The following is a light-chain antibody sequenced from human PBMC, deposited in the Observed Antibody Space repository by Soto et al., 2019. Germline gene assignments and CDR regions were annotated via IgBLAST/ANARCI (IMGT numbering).Light chain of an antibody. V-gene: IGKV3-20*01. CDR3: QQYGSSPTWT. CDR1: QSVSSNY. J-gene: IGKJ1*01. Sequence: ESVLTQSPGTLSLSPGERATLSCRASQSVSSNYLAWYQQKPGQAPRLLIYGASTRASGIPDRFSGSESGTDFTLTISRLEPEDSAVYYCQQYGSSPTWTFGQGTKVEIQ. CDR2: GAS.